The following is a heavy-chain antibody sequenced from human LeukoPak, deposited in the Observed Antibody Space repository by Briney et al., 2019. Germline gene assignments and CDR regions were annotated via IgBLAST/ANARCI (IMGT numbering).Heavy chain of an antibody. Sequence: GGSLRLSCAASGFTFSSYSMNWVRQAPGKGLEWVSSISSSSSYIYYADSVKGRFTISRDNAKNSLYLQMNSLRAEDTAVYYCARPRAYDSRDLDYWGQGALVTVPS. V-gene: IGHV3-21*01. J-gene: IGHJ4*02. CDR2: ISSSSSYI. CDR3: ARPRAYDSRDLDY. D-gene: IGHD3-16*01. CDR1: GFTFSSYS.